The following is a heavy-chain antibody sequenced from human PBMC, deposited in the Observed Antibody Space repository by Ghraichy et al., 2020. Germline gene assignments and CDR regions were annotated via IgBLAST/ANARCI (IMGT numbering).Heavy chain of an antibody. CDR2: IWNDGSIR. V-gene: IGHV3-33*01. J-gene: IGHJ4*02. Sequence: GESLRLSCAASGFTFSTYGMHWVRQAPDKGLEWVAVIWNDGSIRYYADSVRDRFTISRDNSKNTLYLQMDSLRAEDTAVYYCARDDDSFRNDFDYWGQGTLVTVSS. CDR3: ARDDDSFRNDFDY. CDR1: GFTFSTYG. D-gene: IGHD3-22*01.